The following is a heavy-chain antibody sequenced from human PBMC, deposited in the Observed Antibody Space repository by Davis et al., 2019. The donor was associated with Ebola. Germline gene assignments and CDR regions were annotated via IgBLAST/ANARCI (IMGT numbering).Heavy chain of an antibody. Sequence: GESLKISCAASGFTFSSYSMNWVRQAPGKGLEWVSYISSSSSTIYYADSVKGRFTISRDNAKNSLYLQMNSLRDEDTAVYYCARDPRKHYGKYYFDYWGQGTLVTVSS. J-gene: IGHJ4*02. V-gene: IGHV3-48*02. D-gene: IGHD4-17*01. CDR1: GFTFSSYS. CDR2: ISSSSSTI. CDR3: ARDPRKHYGKYYFDY.